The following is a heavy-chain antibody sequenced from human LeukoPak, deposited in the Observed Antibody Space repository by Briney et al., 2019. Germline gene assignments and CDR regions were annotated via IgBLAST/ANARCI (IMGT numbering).Heavy chain of an antibody. Sequence: GGSVRLSCAASGFTFSSYSMNWVRQAPGKGLEWVSSISSSSSYIYYADSVKGRFTISRDNAKNSLYLQMNSLRAEDTAVYYCAREHLIAAAGTRPFDYWGQGTLVTVSS. CDR2: ISSSSSYI. V-gene: IGHV3-21*01. CDR1: GFTFSSYS. CDR3: AREHLIAAAGTRPFDY. J-gene: IGHJ4*02. D-gene: IGHD6-13*01.